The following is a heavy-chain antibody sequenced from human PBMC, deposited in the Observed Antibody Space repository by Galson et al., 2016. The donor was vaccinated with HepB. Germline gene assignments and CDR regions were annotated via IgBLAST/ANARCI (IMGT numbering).Heavy chain of an antibody. Sequence: SLRLSCAASGFTFSSHGMHWVRQAPGKGLEWVSLIWSGGYNEWYADSVKGRFTISRDNSKNTLYLEMDGLRAEDTAVYYCAQDRGVESGGSWYSTYFDYWGQGTLVTVSS. D-gene: IGHD2-15*01. V-gene: IGHV3-33*06. CDR3: AQDRGVESGGSWYSTYFDY. J-gene: IGHJ4*02. CDR1: GFTFSSHG. CDR2: IWSGGYNE.